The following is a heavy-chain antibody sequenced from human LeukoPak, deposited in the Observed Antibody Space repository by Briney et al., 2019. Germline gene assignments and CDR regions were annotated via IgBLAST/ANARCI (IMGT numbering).Heavy chain of an antibody. Sequence: GGSLRLSCVASGFTVSSNYMSWVRQAPGKGLEWVSVIYSDGSTYYADSVKGRFTISRDSSKNTLYLQMNSLRAEDAAVYYCARTKDSSGWSDYWGQGTLVTVSS. D-gene: IGHD6-19*01. CDR2: IYSDGST. V-gene: IGHV3-66*01. CDR3: ARTKDSSGWSDY. CDR1: GFTVSSNY. J-gene: IGHJ4*02.